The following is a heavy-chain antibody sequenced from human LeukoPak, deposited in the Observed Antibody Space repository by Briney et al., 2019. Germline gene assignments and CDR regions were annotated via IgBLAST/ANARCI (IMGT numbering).Heavy chain of an antibody. D-gene: IGHD1-26*01. Sequence: GGSLRLSCAASGFTFSNYAMSWVRQAPGKGLEWVSGISGSARGGSTYYGESVKGRFTISRDNSKNSLYLQMNSLRAEDTAVYYCTTTPRGSYSDYWGQGTLVTVSS. CDR1: GFTFSNYA. J-gene: IGHJ4*02. CDR2: ISGSARGGST. V-gene: IGHV3-23*01. CDR3: TTTPRGSYSDY.